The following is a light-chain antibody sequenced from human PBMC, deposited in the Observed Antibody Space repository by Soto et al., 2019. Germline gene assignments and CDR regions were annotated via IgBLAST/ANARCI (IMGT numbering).Light chain of an antibody. CDR2: GAS. CDR1: QSVSSNY. CDR3: QQYGGSSWT. J-gene: IGKJ1*01. Sequence: EIVLTQSPGTLALSSGERATLSCRASQSVSSNYLAWYQQKPGQAPRLLIFGASSRATGIPDRFSGSGSGTDFTLTISRLEPEDFAVYYCQQYGGSSWTFGQGTKVDIK. V-gene: IGKV3-20*01.